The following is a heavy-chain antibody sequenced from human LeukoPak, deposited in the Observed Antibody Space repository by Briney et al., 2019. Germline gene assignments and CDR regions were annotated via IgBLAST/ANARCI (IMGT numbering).Heavy chain of an antibody. CDR2: ISGSGGST. V-gene: IGHV3-23*01. CDR1: GFTFSSYA. CDR3: AKVFSVGQQLATYYFDY. J-gene: IGHJ4*02. Sequence: GGSLRLSCAASGFTFSSYALSWVRHTPWTGLDLVSAISGSGGSTYYADSVKGRSTISRDNSKNTLYLQMNSLRAEDTAVYYCAKVFSVGQQLATYYFDYWGQGTLVTVSS. D-gene: IGHD6-13*01.